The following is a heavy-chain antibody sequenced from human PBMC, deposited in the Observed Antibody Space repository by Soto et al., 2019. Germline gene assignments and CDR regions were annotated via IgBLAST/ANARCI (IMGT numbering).Heavy chain of an antibody. Sequence: SETLSLTCAVSGGSISSSNWWSWVRQPPGKGLEWIGEIYHSGSTNYNPSLKSRVTISVDKSKNQFSLKLSSVTAADTAVYYCARDLNDFWSGQNRFDPWGQGTLVTVSS. D-gene: IGHD3-3*01. J-gene: IGHJ5*02. CDR1: GGSISSSNW. V-gene: IGHV4-4*02. CDR2: IYHSGST. CDR3: ARDLNDFWSGQNRFDP.